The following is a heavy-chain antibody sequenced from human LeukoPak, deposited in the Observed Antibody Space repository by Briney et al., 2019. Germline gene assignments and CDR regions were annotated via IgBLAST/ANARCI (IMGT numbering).Heavy chain of an antibody. CDR2: INPNSGGT. Sequence: ASVKVSCKASGYTFTGYYMQWVRQAPGQGLEWMGWINPNSGGTNYAQKFQGRVTMTRDTSISTAYMELSRLRSDDTAVYYCAREYYDFWSGYYTGIDYWGQGTLVTVSS. V-gene: IGHV1-2*02. CDR1: GYTFTGYY. CDR3: AREYYDFWSGYYTGIDY. J-gene: IGHJ4*02. D-gene: IGHD3-3*01.